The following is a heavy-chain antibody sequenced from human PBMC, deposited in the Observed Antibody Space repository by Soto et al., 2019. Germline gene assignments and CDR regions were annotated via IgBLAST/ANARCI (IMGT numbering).Heavy chain of an antibody. V-gene: IGHV1-18*04. Sequence: QVQLVQSGAEVKKPGASVKVSCKASGYTFTSYGISWVRQAPGQWLQWMGWIHAYNGNTNYAQKLQGRVTMATDTSTSTAYMELRRLRSDDTAVYYRARDFDGVAAAGTALSYYYGMDVWGQGTTFTVSS. D-gene: IGHD6-13*01. CDR1: GYTFTSYG. J-gene: IGHJ6*02. CDR3: ARDFDGVAAAGTALSYYYGMDV. CDR2: IHAYNGNT.